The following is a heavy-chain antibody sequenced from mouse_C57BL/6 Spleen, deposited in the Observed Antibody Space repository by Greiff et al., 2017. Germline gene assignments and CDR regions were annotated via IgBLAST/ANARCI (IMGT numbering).Heavy chain of an antibody. D-gene: IGHD2-4*01. CDR3: ARHYDYGDYYAMDY. V-gene: IGHV3-6*01. CDR2: ISYDGSN. Sequence: VQLKESGPGLVKPSQSLSLTCSVTGYSITSGYYWNWIRQFPGNKLEWMGYISYDGSNNYNPSLKNRISITRDTSKNQFFLKLNSVTTEDTATYYCARHYDYGDYYAMDYWGQGTSVTVSS. J-gene: IGHJ4*01. CDR1: GYSITSGYY.